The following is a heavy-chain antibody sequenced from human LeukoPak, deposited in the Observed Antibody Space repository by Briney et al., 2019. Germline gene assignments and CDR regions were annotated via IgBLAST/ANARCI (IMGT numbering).Heavy chain of an antibody. CDR3: AKDDAWLQYND. J-gene: IGHJ4*02. Sequence: SGGSLRLSCVASGLTFSRHGMNWVRQAPGRGLEWVSGISPSGDIKYYVDSVKGRFTVSRDNSKDTLYLQINSLRDEDTAVYYCAKDDAWLQYNDWGQGTLVTVSS. D-gene: IGHD5-24*01. CDR2: ISPSGDIK. CDR1: GLTFSRHG. V-gene: IGHV3-23*01.